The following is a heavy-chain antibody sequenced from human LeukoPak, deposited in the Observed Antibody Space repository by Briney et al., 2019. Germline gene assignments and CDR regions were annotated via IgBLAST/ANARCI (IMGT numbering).Heavy chain of an antibody. D-gene: IGHD2-2*01. CDR3: ARGLYCGSSTSCYDYGMDV. CDR1: GGSFRSYG. J-gene: IGHJ6*02. V-gene: IGHV1-69*01. CDR2: FIPILGTA. Sequence: ASVKVSCKASGGSFRSYGLNWVRQAPGQGLEWMGGFIPILGTAKYAQKLQGRVTITADESTSTAYMELSSLRYEDTAVYYCARGLYCGSSTSCYDYGMDVWGQGTTVTVSS.